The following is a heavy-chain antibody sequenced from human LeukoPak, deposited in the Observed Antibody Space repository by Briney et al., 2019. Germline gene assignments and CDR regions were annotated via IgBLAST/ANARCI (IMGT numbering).Heavy chain of an antibody. V-gene: IGHV3-21*01. CDR2: ISSSSSYI. D-gene: IGHD3-10*01. Sequence: VGSLRLSCAASGFTFSSYSMNWVRQAPGKGLEWVSSISSSSSYIYCADSVKGRFTISRDNAKNSLYLQMNSLRAEDTAVYYCARARFGEGGYYFDYWGQGTLVTVSS. J-gene: IGHJ4*02. CDR1: GFTFSSYS. CDR3: ARARFGEGGYYFDY.